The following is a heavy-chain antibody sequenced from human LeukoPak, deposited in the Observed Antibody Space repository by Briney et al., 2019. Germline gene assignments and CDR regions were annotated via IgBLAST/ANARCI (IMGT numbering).Heavy chain of an antibody. CDR2: ISAYNGNT. CDR3: ARLGHDYGDYFDY. CDR1: GYTFTSYG. V-gene: IGHV1-18*01. D-gene: IGHD4-17*01. J-gene: IGHJ4*02. Sequence: GASVKVSCKASGYTFTSYGISWVRQAPGQGLEWMGWISAYNGNTNYAQKLQGRVTMTTDTSTSTAHMELRSLRSDDTAVYYCARLGHDYGDYFDYWGQGTLVTVSS.